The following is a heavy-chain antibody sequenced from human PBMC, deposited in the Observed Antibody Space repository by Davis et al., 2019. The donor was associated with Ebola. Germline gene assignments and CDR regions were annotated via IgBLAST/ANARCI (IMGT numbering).Heavy chain of an antibody. CDR1: GASFSLYS. CDR3: TTGGWGFGMDV. D-gene: IGHD6-19*01. J-gene: IGHJ6*02. CDR2: ISSNSVYT. Sequence: GESLKISCVASGASFSLYSMNWVRQAPGKGLEWVSSISSNSVYTHYADSVKSRFTISRDNAKNSLFLQLTSLRGDDSAVYYCTTGGWGFGMDVWGQGTTVTVAS. V-gene: IGHV3-21*01.